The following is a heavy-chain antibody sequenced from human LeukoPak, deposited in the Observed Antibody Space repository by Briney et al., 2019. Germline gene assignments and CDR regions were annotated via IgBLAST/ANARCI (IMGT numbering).Heavy chain of an antibody. J-gene: IGHJ4*02. CDR3: AREGVTKYYFDY. D-gene: IGHD4-11*01. Sequence: SETLSLTCAVYGGSFSGYYWSWIRQPPGKGLERIGEINHSGSTNYNPSLKSRVTISVDTSKNQFSLKLSSVTAADTAVYYCAREGVTKYYFDYWGQGTLVTVSS. CDR2: INHSGST. CDR1: GGSFSGYY. V-gene: IGHV4-34*01.